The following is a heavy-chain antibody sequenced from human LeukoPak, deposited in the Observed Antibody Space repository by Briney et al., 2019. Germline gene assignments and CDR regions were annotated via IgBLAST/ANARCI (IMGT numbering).Heavy chain of an antibody. CDR2: VNIDGSSI. CDR3: ASGVQGTSWIVN. V-gene: IGHV3-74*01. Sequence: GGSLRLSCATSGFTVSSYWMHWVRQAPGKGLVWVSRVNIDGSSITYADSVKARFTISRDNAKNTLYLQMNSLRAEDTAVYYCASGVQGTSWIVNWGQGTLVTVSS. D-gene: IGHD2-15*01. J-gene: IGHJ4*02. CDR1: GFTVSSYW.